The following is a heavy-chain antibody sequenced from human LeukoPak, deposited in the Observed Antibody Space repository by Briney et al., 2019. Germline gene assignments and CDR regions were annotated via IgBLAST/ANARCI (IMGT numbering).Heavy chain of an antibody. J-gene: IGHJ6*03. D-gene: IGHD2-2*01. CDR1: GYTFTSYD. CDR3: ARGRCSSTSCYSYRYYYYYMDV. Sequence: ASVKVSCKASGYTFTSYDINWVRQATGQGLEWMGWMNPNSGNTGYAQKLQGRVTITRNTSISTAYMELSSLRSEDTAVYYCARGRCSSTSCYSYRYYYYYMDVWGKGTTVTVSS. CDR2: MNPNSGNT. V-gene: IGHV1-8*03.